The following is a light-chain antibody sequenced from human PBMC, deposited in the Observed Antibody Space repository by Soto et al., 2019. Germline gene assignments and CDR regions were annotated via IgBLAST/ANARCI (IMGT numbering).Light chain of an antibody. CDR3: QQYDILPRT. J-gene: IGKJ3*01. CDR1: QDISNY. CDR2: DAS. V-gene: IGKV1-33*01. Sequence: DIQMTQSPSSLSSSVGDRVTITCQARQDISNYLNRYQQKPGKAPKLLIYDASNLETGFPSRFSGSRSGTDFTFTISSRQPEDMATSYCQQYDILPRTFCPGTKVDIK.